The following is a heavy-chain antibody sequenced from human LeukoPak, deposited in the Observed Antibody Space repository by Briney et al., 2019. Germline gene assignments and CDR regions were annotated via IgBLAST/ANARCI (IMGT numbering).Heavy chain of an antibody. CDR2: INHSGST. D-gene: IGHD2-15*01. Sequence: SETLSLTCAVYGGSFSGYYWSWIRQPPGKGLEWIGEINHSGSTNYNPSLTSRVTISVDTSKNQFSLKLSSVTAADTAVYYCARPSRGRSFDPWGQGTLVTVSS. J-gene: IGHJ5*02. CDR1: GGSFSGYY. V-gene: IGHV4-34*01. CDR3: ARPSRGRSFDP.